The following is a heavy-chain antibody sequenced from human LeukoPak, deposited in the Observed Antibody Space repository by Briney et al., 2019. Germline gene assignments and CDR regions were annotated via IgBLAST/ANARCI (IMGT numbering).Heavy chain of an antibody. CDR3: ARDRGRALNWFDP. CDR1: GYPFIGNY. CDR2: INPNSGGT. J-gene: IGHJ5*02. V-gene: IGHV1-2*02. Sequence: ASVKVSCKASGYPFIGNYIHWVRQAPGQGLEWMGWINPNSGGTNYAQKFQGRVTMTRDTSISTAYMELSRLRSDDTAVYYCARDRGRALNWFDPWGQGTLVTVSS.